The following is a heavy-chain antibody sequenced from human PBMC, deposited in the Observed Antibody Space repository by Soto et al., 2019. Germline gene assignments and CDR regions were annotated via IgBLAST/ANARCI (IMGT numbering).Heavy chain of an antibody. Sequence: LSLTCTVSGGSISSYYWSWIRQPPGKGLEWIGYIYYSGSTNYNPSLKSRVTISVDTSKNQFSLKLSSVTAADTAVYYCARDRVATFNNWFDPWGQGTLVTVSS. V-gene: IGHV4-59*01. D-gene: IGHD5-12*01. J-gene: IGHJ5*02. CDR3: ARDRVATFNNWFDP. CDR1: GGSISSYY. CDR2: IYYSGST.